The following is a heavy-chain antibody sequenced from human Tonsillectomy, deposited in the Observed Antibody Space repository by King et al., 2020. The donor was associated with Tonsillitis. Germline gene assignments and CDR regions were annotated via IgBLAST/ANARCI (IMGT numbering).Heavy chain of an antibody. V-gene: IGHV3-21*01. CDR3: ARDGDGYPFDH. J-gene: IGHJ5*02. CDR2: VSTSSYYI. Sequence: AQLVQSGGGLVKPGGSLRLSCVVSGFGFDTYTMNWVRQAPGRGLEFIASVSTSSYYIYYADSVKGRFTISRDNAQNSLYLQMSSLRAEDTAVYYCARDGDGYPFDHWGQGTLVTVSS. D-gene: IGHD5-24*01. CDR1: GFGFDTYT.